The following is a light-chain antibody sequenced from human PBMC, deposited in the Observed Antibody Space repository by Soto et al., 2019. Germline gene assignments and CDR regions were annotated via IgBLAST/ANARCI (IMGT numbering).Light chain of an antibody. CDR3: QQYNTWPPGT. J-gene: IGKJ1*01. V-gene: IGKV3-15*01. CDR1: QDVTTN. CDR2: SAS. Sequence: EIVMTQSPATLSGSPGERATLSCRASQDVTTNLAWYQQRPGQAPRLLIHSASTRATSVPDRYSGGGSRTEFNFNISSLQSEDCAVYYCQQYNTWPPGTFGQGTKVDIK.